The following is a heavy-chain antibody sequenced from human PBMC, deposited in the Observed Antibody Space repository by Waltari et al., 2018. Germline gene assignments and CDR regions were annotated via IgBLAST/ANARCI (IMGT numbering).Heavy chain of an antibody. Sequence: QVQLVQSGAEVKKPGASVKVSCKASGYTFTGYYMHWVRQAPGQGLEWMGWINPNSGGTNYAQKFQGWVTMTRDTSISTAYMELSRLRSDDTAVYYCARVGGIAARPYNWFDPWGQGTLVTVSS. J-gene: IGHJ5*02. D-gene: IGHD6-6*01. CDR1: GYTFTGYY. CDR3: ARVGGIAARPYNWFDP. CDR2: INPNSGGT. V-gene: IGHV1-2*04.